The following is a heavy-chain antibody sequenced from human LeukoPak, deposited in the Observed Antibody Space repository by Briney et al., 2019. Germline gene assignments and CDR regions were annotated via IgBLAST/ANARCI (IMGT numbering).Heavy chain of an antibody. Sequence: GGSLRLSCAASGFSVSGNFMSWVRQAPGKGLEWVSVIYSGGTTYYADSVRGRFTISRDNSKNTLYLQVNSLGAEDTAVYYCARDGYGNNYMDVWGKGTTVTVSS. CDR3: ARDGYGNNYMDV. D-gene: IGHD5-18*01. J-gene: IGHJ6*03. CDR2: IYSGGTT. CDR1: GFSVSGNF. V-gene: IGHV3-53*01.